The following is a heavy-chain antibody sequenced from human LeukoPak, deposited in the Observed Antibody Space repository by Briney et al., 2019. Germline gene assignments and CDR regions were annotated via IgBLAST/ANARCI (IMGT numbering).Heavy chain of an antibody. CDR2: ISSGSRRI. Sequence: GGSLRLSCAASGFTFSTFSLNWVRQAPGKGLEWVSYISSGSRRIDYADSVKGRFTISRDNAKNSLYLQMSSLRAEDTAVYYCAREPTSMGSDYWGQGTLVTVSS. D-gene: IGHD5-18*01. CDR3: AREPTSMGSDY. CDR1: GFTFSTFS. J-gene: IGHJ4*02. V-gene: IGHV3-48*04.